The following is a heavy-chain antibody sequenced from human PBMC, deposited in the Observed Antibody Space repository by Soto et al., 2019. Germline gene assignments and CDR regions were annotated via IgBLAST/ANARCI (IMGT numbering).Heavy chain of an antibody. V-gene: IGHV1-2*04. J-gene: IGHJ4*02. CDR3: ARAARQWLAWDYFDY. CDR1: GYTFTGYY. Sequence: ASVKVSCKASGYTFTGYYMHWVRQAPGQGLEWMGWINPNSGGTNYAQKFQGWVTMTRDTSISTAYMELSRLRSDDTAVYYCARAARQWLAWDYFDYWGQGTLVTSPQ. CDR2: INPNSGGT. D-gene: IGHD6-19*01.